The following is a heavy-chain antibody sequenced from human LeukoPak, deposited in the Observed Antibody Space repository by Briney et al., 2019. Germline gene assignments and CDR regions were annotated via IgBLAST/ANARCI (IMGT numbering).Heavy chain of an antibody. CDR2: IGYGGADS. Sequence: GGSLRLSCTVSGFTLSSYEMTWFRQAPGKGLEWVSSIGYGGADSHYADSVQGRFTISRDNSKDTLYLQMNSLRVEDTAVYYCAKGAEEGVVITSVYYYYMDVWGKGTTVTISS. CDR3: AKGAEEGVVITSVYYYYMDV. D-gene: IGHD3-22*01. CDR1: GFTLSSYE. V-gene: IGHV3-23*01. J-gene: IGHJ6*03.